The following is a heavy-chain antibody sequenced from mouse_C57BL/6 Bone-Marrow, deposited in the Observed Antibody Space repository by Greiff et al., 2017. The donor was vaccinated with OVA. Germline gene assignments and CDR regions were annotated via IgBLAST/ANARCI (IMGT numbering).Heavy chain of an antibody. CDR2: ISDGGSYT. CDR1: GFTFSSYA. CDR3: ARDPY. V-gene: IGHV5-4*01. Sequence: EVKLMESGGGLVKPGGSLKLSCAASGFTFSSYAVSWVRQTPEKRLEWVATISDGGSYTYYPDNVKGRFTISRDNAKNNRYLQMSHLKSEDTAMYYCARDPYWGQGTTLTVSS. J-gene: IGHJ2*01.